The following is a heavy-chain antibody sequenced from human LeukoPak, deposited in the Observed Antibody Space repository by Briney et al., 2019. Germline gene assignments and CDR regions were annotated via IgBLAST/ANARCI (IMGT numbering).Heavy chain of an antibody. CDR1: GFTFSSYA. V-gene: IGHV3-30-3*01. CDR2: ISYDGNNK. CDR3: ARDRDIAAAGYYFDY. Sequence: SGGSLRLSCAASGFTFSSYAMHWVRQAPGKGLEWVAVISYDGNNKYSADSVKGRFTISRDNSKNTLYLQMNSLRAEDTAVYYCARDRDIAAAGYYFDYWGQGTLVTVSS. D-gene: IGHD6-13*01. J-gene: IGHJ4*02.